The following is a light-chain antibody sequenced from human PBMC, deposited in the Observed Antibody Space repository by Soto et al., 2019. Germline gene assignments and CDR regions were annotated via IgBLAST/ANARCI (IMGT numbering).Light chain of an antibody. CDR1: SSDVGGYNY. CDR2: DVS. CDR3: SSYTSSSTLV. J-gene: IGLJ2*01. Sequence: QSVLTQPASVSGSPGQSITISCTGTSSDVGGYNYVSWYQQHPGKAPKFMIYDVSNRPSGVSNRFSGSKSGNTASLTISGLQAEDEADYYCSSYTSSSTLVFGEGTKLTVL. V-gene: IGLV2-14*01.